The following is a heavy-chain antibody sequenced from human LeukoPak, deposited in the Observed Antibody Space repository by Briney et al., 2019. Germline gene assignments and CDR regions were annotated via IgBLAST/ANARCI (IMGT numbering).Heavy chain of an antibody. Sequence: GGSLRLSCAASGFTVSSNYMSWVRQAPGKGLEWVSVIYSGGSTYYADSVKGRFTISRDNAKNSLYLQMNSLRAEDTAVYYCARGLYPPMVDFDYWGQGTLVTVSS. V-gene: IGHV3-53*01. CDR1: GFTVSSNY. CDR3: ARGLYPPMVDFDY. J-gene: IGHJ4*02. D-gene: IGHD2-15*01. CDR2: IYSGGST.